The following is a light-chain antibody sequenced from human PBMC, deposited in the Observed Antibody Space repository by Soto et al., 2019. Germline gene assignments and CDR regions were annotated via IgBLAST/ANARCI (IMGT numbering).Light chain of an antibody. CDR2: GAS. J-gene: IGKJ3*01. CDR1: QDISNF. Sequence: DIQMTQSPSSLSASVGDRVTITCRASQDISNFLVWFQHKPVNVPNLLIYGASTLQSGVPSRFSGSGSGTDFTPTIRSLQPEDVATYFCKKYKIDSFTFGPGTPVDTK. CDR3: KKYKIDSFT. V-gene: IGKV1-27*01.